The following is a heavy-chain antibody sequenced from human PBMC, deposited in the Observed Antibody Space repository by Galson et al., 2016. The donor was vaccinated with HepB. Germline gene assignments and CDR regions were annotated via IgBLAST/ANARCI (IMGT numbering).Heavy chain of an antibody. CDR1: GGSISSYY. CDR3: ARGSGWGDAFDI. CDR2: LYYSGST. V-gene: IGHV4-59*01. J-gene: IGHJ3*02. Sequence: SETLSLTCTVSGGSISSYYWSCIRQPPGKGLEWIGYLYYSGSTNYYPSLKSRVTISVDTSKNQFSLKLSSVTAADTAVYYCARGSGWGDAFDIWGQGTMVTVSS. D-gene: IGHD6-19*01.